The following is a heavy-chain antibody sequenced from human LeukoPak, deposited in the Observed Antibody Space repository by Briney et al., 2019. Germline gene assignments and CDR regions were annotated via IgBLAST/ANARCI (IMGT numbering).Heavy chain of an antibody. Sequence: ASVKVSCKASGYTFTSYGISWVRQAPGQGLEWMGWISAYNGNTNYAQKLQGRVTMTTDTSTSTAYMELRSLRSDDTAVYYCAIHETSRRGPLSSGWSDYWGQGTLVTVSS. CDR2: ISAYNGNT. D-gene: IGHD6-19*01. V-gene: IGHV1-18*01. CDR3: AIHETSRRGPLSSGWSDY. J-gene: IGHJ4*02. CDR1: GYTFTSYG.